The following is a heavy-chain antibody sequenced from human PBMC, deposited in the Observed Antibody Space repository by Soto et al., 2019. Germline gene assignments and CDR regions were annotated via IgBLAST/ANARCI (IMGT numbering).Heavy chain of an antibody. CDR2: IWHDGNNK. V-gene: IGHV3-33*01. D-gene: IGHD1-26*01. Sequence: SLRISCAAYGFTFSNYGMHWVRQAPGKGLEWVAIIWHDGNNKYYADSVRGRFIISRDNSKNRLYLQMNSLRAEDTAVYYCASDLVGASDSYGLDVWGQGTPATVSS. CDR3: ASDLVGASDSYGLDV. J-gene: IGHJ6*02. CDR1: GFTFSNYG.